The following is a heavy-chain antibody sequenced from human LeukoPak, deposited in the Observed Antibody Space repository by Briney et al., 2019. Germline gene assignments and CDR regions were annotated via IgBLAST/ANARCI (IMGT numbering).Heavy chain of an antibody. V-gene: IGHV3-48*03. J-gene: IGHJ5*02. CDR3: ARGSRVGAPGSWFDP. D-gene: IGHD2-15*01. CDR2: ISSSGSDI. Sequence: GGTLRLSCAASGFTFSNYEMHWVREAPGKGLEWGSYISSSGSDIYYADSVKGRFTISRDNAKNTLYLQMNNLRAGDTAVYYCARGSRVGAPGSWFDPWGQGTLVTVST. CDR1: GFTFSNYE.